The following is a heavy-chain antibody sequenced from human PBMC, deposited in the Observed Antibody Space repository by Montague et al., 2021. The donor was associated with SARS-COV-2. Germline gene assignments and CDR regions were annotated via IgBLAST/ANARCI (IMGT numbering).Heavy chain of an antibody. CDR1: GFSLTDNG. CDR3: VKSGGGTFFET. CDR2: MWSDGSHK. D-gene: IGHD1-26*01. J-gene: IGHJ5*02. V-gene: IGHV3-33*06. Sequence: SLRLSCAVSGFSLTDNGMFWVRQAPGKGLEWVAVMWSDGSHKNYGDSVRGRFTVSRDISTNTLFLLMSSLRVDDTAVYYCVKSGGGTFFETWGQGTLVTVSA.